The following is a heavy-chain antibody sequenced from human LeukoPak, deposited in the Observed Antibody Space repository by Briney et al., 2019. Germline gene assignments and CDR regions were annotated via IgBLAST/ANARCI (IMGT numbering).Heavy chain of an antibody. Sequence: GGSLRLSCAASGFTFSNYWMSWVRQAPGKGLEWVANIKQEGSEKYYADSVKGRFTISRDNAKKSLYLQMNSLRAEDTAVYYCARDRGVVAATYYYHYMDVWGKGTTVTISS. V-gene: IGHV3-7*01. CDR1: GFTFSNYW. J-gene: IGHJ6*03. D-gene: IGHD2-15*01. CDR2: IKQEGSEK. CDR3: ARDRGVVAATYYYHYMDV.